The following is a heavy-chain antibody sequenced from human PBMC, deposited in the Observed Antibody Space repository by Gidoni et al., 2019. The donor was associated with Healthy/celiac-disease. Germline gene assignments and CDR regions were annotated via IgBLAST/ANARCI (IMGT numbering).Heavy chain of an antibody. CDR3: ARCGVSCYGGDWFDP. CDR2: IDPSDSYT. D-gene: IGHD2-2*01. J-gene: IGHJ5*02. CDR1: GYSFTSYW. V-gene: IGHV5-10-1*03. Sequence: EVQLVQSGAEVKKPGESLRISCQGSGYSFTSYWISWVRQMPGQGLEWMGRIDPSDSYTNYSPSFQGHVTISADKSISTAYLQWSSLKASDTAMYYCARCGVSCYGGDWFDPWGQGTLVTVSS.